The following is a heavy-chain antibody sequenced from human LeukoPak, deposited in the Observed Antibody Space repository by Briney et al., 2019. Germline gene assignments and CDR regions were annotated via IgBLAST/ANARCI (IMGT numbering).Heavy chain of an antibody. CDR1: GYSFTSYW. D-gene: IGHD3-10*01. CDR3: ARPYYYGSGSYRGAFDI. J-gene: IGHJ3*02. CDR2: MYPGDSDT. Sequence: GESLQSLWQGSGYSFTSYWIGWVRQMPGKGLEWMGIMYPGDSDTRYSPSFQGQVTISADKSISTAYLQWSSLKASDTAIYYCARPYYYGSGSYRGAFDIWGAGTTATVSS. V-gene: IGHV5-51*01.